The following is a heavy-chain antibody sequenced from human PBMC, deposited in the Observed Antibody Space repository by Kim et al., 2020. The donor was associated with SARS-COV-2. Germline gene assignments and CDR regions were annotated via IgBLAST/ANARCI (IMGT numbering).Heavy chain of an antibody. V-gene: IGHV4-4*02. CDR1: GGSISSSNW. CDR2: IYHSGST. Sequence: SETLSLTYAVSGGSISSSNWWSWVRQPPGKGLEWIGEIYHSGSTNYNPSLKSRVTISVDKSKNQFSLKLSSVTAADTAVYYCARAARNTYYYYGMDVWGQGTTVTVSS. J-gene: IGHJ6*02. CDR3: ARAARNTYYYYGMDV.